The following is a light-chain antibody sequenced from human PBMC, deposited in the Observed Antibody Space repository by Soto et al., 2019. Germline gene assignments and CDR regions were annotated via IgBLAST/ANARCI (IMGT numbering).Light chain of an antibody. CDR3: QQRHMWPIT. V-gene: IGKV3D-20*02. CDR1: QSVGSSY. J-gene: IGKJ5*01. CDR2: DAS. Sequence: EIVLTESPGTLSFAPGERATLSCRASQSVGSSYFAWYQQKPGQAPRLLIYDASNRATGIPARFSGSGSGTDFTLTISSLEPEDSAVYYCQQRHMWPITFGQGTRLEIK.